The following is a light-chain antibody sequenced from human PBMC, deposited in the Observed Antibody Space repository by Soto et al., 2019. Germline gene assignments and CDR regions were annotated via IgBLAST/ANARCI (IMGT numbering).Light chain of an antibody. Sequence: AIRMTQSPSSLSASTGDRVTITCRASQGISSYLAWYQQKPGKAPKLLIYAASTLQSGVPSRFSGSVSGTDFTLTISCLQSEDFATYYCQQYYSYPRTFGQRTKVEIK. CDR3: QQYYSYPRT. CDR1: QGISSY. CDR2: AAS. V-gene: IGKV1-8*01. J-gene: IGKJ1*01.